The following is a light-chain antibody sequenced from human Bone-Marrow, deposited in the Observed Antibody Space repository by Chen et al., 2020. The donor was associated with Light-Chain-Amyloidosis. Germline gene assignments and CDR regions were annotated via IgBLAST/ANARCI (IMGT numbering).Light chain of an antibody. J-gene: IGLJ3*02. CDR1: NSGSTS. Sequence: SYVLTQPSSVSVAPGQTATIACGGNNSGSTSVHWYQQTPGQAPLLGVYDDSDRPSGIPERLSGSNSGNTATRTISRVEAGDEADDYCQVWDRRSDRPVFGGGTKLTVL. CDR2: DDS. V-gene: IGLV3-21*02. CDR3: QVWDRRSDRPV.